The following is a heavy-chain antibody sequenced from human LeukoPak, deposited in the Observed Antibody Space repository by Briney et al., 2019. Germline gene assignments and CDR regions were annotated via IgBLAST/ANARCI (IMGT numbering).Heavy chain of an antibody. D-gene: IGHD1-1*01. Sequence: PGGSLRLSCAASGFTFSSYSMNWVRQAPGRGLEWVSSISSSSSYIYYADSVKGRFTISRDNAKNSLYLQMNSLRAEDTAVYYCASLNGNWFDPWGQGTLVTVSS. V-gene: IGHV3-21*01. CDR3: ASLNGNWFDP. J-gene: IGHJ5*02. CDR1: GFTFSSYS. CDR2: ISSSSSYI.